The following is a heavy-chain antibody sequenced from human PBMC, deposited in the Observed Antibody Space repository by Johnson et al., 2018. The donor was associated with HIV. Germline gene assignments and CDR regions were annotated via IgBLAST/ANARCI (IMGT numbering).Heavy chain of an antibody. V-gene: IGHV3-53*01. J-gene: IGHJ3*02. Sequence: VQLVESGGGLIQPGGSLRLSCAASGFTVSSNYMSWLRQAPGKGLEWVSVIYSGGSTYYADSVKGRFTIPRDNSKNTLSLQMNSLRAEDTAVYYCARDRGGDDAFDIWGQGTMVTVSS. CDR1: GFTVSSNY. CDR2: IYSGGST. CDR3: ARDRGGDDAFDI. D-gene: IGHD3-10*01.